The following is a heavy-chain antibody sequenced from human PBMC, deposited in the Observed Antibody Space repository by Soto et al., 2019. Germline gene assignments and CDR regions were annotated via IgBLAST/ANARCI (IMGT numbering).Heavy chain of an antibody. D-gene: IGHD2-21*02. CDR1: GGSVSSGSYY. CDR3: ARGGAYCGGDCSPPYLDS. V-gene: IGHV4-61*03. CDR2: IYYNGRT. Sequence: QVQLQESGPGLVKPSETLSLTCTVSGGSVSSGSYYWSWIRQPPGKGLEWIGYIYYNGRTNYNPSLKSRVTLSANTSKNHFSLKLNSVTAADTAVYSCARGGAYCGGDCSPPYLDSWGHGTLVTVSS. J-gene: IGHJ4*01.